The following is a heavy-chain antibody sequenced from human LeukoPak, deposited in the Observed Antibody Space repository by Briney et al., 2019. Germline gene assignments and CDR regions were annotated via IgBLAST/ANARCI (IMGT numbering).Heavy chain of an antibody. CDR2: INPSGGST. CDR3: AREYCSSTSCYRIRSWFDP. V-gene: IGHV1-46*03. J-gene: IGHJ5*02. Sequence: ASVKVSCKASGYTFTSYYMHWVRQAPGQGLEWMGIINPSGGSTSYAQKFQGRVTMTRDTSTSTVYMELSSLRSEDTAVYYCAREYCSSTSCYRIRSWFDPWGQGTLVTVSS. CDR1: GYTFTSYY. D-gene: IGHD2-2*02.